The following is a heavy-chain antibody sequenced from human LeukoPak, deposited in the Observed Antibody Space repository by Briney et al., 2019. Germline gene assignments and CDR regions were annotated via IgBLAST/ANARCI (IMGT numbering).Heavy chain of an antibody. CDR1: GGSISSGSYY. J-gene: IGHJ4*02. CDR2: IYTSGST. D-gene: IGHD6-25*01. CDR3: VRTARLLDY. V-gene: IGHV4-61*02. Sequence: SETLSLTCTVSGGSISSGSYYWSWIRQPAGKGLEWIGRIYTSGSTNYNPSLKSRVTISVDTSKNQVSLKLNSMTAADTAVYYCVRTARLLDYWGQGALVIVSS.